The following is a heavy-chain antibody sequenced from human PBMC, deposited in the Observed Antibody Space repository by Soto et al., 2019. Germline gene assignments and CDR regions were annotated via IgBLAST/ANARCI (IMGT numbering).Heavy chain of an antibody. CDR3: ARGDCSGGSCFPGFDY. D-gene: IGHD2-15*01. J-gene: IGHJ4*02. CDR1: GYRFTGNF. V-gene: IGHV1-2*04. Sequence: KFSGKASGYRFTGNFMHWSRQAPEQGLEWMGWINPNSGGTNYGQKFQGWVTMTRDTSISTAYMELSRLRSDDTAVYYCARGDCSGGSCFPGFDYWGQGTLVTVSS. CDR2: INPNSGGT.